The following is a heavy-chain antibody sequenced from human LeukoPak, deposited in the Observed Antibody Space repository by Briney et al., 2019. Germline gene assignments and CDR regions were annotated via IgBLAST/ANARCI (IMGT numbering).Heavy chain of an antibody. V-gene: IGHV3-30*02. CDR2: IWYDGSNK. D-gene: IGHD6-13*01. J-gene: IGHJ4*02. CDR1: GFTFSSHG. Sequence: GGSLRLSCAASGFTFSSHGMHWVRQAPGKGLEWVAVIWYDGSNKYYADSVKGRFTISRDNSKNTLYVQMNSLRPEDTALYYCAKDISVAAAEGGDFDYLGQGTLVTVSS. CDR3: AKDISVAAAEGGDFDY.